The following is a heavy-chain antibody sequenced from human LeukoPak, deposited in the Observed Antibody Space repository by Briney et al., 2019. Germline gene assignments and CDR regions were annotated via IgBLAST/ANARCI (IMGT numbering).Heavy chain of an antibody. V-gene: IGHV4-34*01. CDR2: INHSGST. CDR1: GGSFSGYY. J-gene: IGHJ5*02. D-gene: IGHD4-17*01. CDR3: ARVGNGDYGT. Sequence: SETLSLTCAVYGGSFSGYYWSWIRQPPGKGLEWIGEINHSGSTNYNPSLKSRVTISVDTSKNQFSLKLSSVTAADTAVYYCARVGNGDYGTWPQGTLVTVSS.